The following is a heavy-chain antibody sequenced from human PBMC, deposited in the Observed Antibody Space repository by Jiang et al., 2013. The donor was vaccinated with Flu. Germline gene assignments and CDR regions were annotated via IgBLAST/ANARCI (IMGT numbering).Heavy chain of an antibody. D-gene: IGHD2-21*02. Sequence: LLKPSETLSLTCNVSGDSIRSSSYYWTWIRRPPGKGLEWIGSVFYSGSTFYNPSLRNRISISIDTSKNNFSLRLTSVTAADTALYLCARELVTPTGHGAFDIWGQGTVVTVS. CDR2: VFYSGST. V-gene: IGHV4-39*02. CDR3: ARELVTPTGHGAFDI. J-gene: IGHJ3*02. CDR1: GDSIRSSSYY.